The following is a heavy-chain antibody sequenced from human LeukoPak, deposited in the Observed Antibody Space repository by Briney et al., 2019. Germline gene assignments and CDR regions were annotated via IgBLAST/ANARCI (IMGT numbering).Heavy chain of an antibody. J-gene: IGHJ4*02. D-gene: IGHD2-15*01. CDR2: ISYDGSNK. V-gene: IGHV3-30*18. CDR1: GFTFSSYS. Sequence: GGSLRLSCAASGFTFSSYSMNWVRQAPGKGLEWVAVISYDGSNKYNADSVKGRFTISRDNSKNTLYLQMNSLRAEDTAVYYCAKAGQGYYFDYWGQGTLVTVSS. CDR3: AKAGQGYYFDY.